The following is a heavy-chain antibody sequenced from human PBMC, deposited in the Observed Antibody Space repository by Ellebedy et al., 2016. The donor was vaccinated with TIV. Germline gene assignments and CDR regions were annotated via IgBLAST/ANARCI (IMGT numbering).Heavy chain of an antibody. V-gene: IGHV4-34*01. CDR2: INHSGST. CDR1: GGSFSGYY. Sequence: SETLSLXXAVYGGSFSGYYWSWIRQPPGKGLEWIGEINHSGSTNYNPSLKSRVTISVDTSKNQFSLKLSSVTAADTAVYYCAKERQNYEDIAWGQGTLVTVSS. CDR3: AKERQNYEDIA. D-gene: IGHD3-22*01. J-gene: IGHJ5*02.